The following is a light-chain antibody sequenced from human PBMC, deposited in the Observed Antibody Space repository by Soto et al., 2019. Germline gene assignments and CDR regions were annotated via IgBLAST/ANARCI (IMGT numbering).Light chain of an antibody. CDR3: QQSYSTSIP. CDR1: QSISSY. CDR2: AAS. Sequence: DIQMTQSPSSLSASVGDRVTITCRASQSISSYLNCYQQKPGKAPKLLIYAASSFQSGVPSRFSGSGSGTDFTLTISSLQPEDFATYYCQQSYSTSIPFCQGTRLEI. V-gene: IGKV1-39*01. J-gene: IGKJ5*01.